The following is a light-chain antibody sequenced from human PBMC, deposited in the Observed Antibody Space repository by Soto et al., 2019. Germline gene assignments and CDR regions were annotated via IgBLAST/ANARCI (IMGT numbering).Light chain of an antibody. Sequence: QSALTQPASVSGSPGQSITISCTGTSSDIGRYNYVSWYQQHPGKAPGLVISGVNKRPSGISNRFSGSKSGNTASLTISGLQADDKAIYYCASYTSTTTLVVFGGGTQLTVL. CDR1: SSDIGRYNY. CDR3: ASYTSTTTLVV. CDR2: GVN. V-gene: IGLV2-14*01. J-gene: IGLJ2*01.